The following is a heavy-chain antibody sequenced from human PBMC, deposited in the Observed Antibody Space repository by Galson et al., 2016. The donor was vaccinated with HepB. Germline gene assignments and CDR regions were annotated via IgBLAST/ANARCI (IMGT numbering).Heavy chain of an antibody. D-gene: IGHD2-15*01. CDR1: GFIFHNAW. J-gene: IGHJ4*02. CDR2: IESKTDGETT. Sequence: SLRLSCAASGFIFHNAWMSWVRQAPGKGLEWVGRIESKTDGETTDYAAPVEGRFTISRDDSRDTLYLQMNSLKIEDTGVYYWTTGFEWWEGFDYWGQGTLATVSS. CDR3: TTGFEWWEGFDY. V-gene: IGHV3-15*04.